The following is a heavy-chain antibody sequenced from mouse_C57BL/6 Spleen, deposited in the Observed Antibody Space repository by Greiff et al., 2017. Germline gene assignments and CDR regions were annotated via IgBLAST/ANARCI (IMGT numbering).Heavy chain of an antibody. J-gene: IGHJ2*01. V-gene: IGHV1-59*01. Sequence: QVQLQQPGAELVRPGTSVKLSCKASGYTFTSYWMHWVKQRPGQGLEWIGVIDPFDSYTNYNQKLKGKATLTVDTSSSTAYMQLSSLTSEDSAVYYCARGGPLLRFLDYWGQGTTLTVSS. CDR3: ARGGPLLRFLDY. CDR2: IDPFDSYT. D-gene: IGHD1-1*01. CDR1: GYTFTSYW.